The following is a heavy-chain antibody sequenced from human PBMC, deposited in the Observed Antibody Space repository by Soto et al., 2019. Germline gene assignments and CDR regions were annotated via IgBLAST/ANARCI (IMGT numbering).Heavy chain of an antibody. CDR1: RFTFSSYA. V-gene: IGHV3-30*04. CDR2: ISYDGRQK. J-gene: IGHJ4*02. D-gene: IGHD3-9*01. CDR3: AKDGYFDTYYFDH. Sequence: GGSLRLSCAASRFTFSSYAMHWVRQAPGKGLEWVAVISYDGRQKHYGDSVKGRFTISRDESDNTPYLQMNSLRPEDTAVYYCAKDGYFDTYYFDHWGQGTLVTVSS.